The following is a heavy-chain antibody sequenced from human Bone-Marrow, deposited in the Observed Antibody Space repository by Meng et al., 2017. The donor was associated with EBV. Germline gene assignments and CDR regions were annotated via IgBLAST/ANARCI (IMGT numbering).Heavy chain of an antibody. CDR2: ISYDGSEK. D-gene: IGHD6-19*01. Sequence: GRVVWSGGCVVQPGTSLRLSCAASGLTFNRYAMDWVRQAPGKGLEWVTYISYDGSEKYYAESVKGRFTISRDNFKDTLYLQVDSLRPEDMAIYYCAKDKVAVAGTAVFDYWGQGTLVTVSS. V-gene: IGHV3-30*18. J-gene: IGHJ4*02. CDR3: AKDKVAVAGTAVFDY. CDR1: GLTFNRYA.